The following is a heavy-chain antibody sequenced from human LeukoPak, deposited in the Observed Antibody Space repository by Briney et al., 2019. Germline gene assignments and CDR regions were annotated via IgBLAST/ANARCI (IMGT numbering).Heavy chain of an antibody. J-gene: IGHJ3*02. Sequence: GGSLRLSCAASGFIFSSSWMHWVRQAPGKGLVWASGISNDGSSTRYADSVKGRITISRDNAKKRLYLQMNSLRAEDTAVYYCARTSSGYSSDVFDIWGQGTLVAVSS. V-gene: IGHV3-74*01. CDR1: GFIFSSSW. CDR2: ISNDGSST. D-gene: IGHD3-22*01. CDR3: ARTSSGYSSDVFDI.